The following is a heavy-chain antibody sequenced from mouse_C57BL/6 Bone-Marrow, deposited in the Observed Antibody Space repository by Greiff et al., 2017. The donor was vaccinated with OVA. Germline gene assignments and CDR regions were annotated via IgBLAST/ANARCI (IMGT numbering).Heavy chain of an antibody. CDR3: ARERIITTVVAPFDY. J-gene: IGHJ2*01. CDR2: IDPSDSYT. D-gene: IGHD1-1*01. CDR1: GYTFTSYW. Sequence: VQLQQPGAELVMPGASVKLSCKASGYTFTSYWMHWVKQRPGQGLEWIGEIDPSDSYTNYNQKFKGKSTLTVDKSSSTAYMQLSSLTSEDAAVYYCARERIITTVVAPFDYWGQGTTLTVSS. V-gene: IGHV1-69*01.